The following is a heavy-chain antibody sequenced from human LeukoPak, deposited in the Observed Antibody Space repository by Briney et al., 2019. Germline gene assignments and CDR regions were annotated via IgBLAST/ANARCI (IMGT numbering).Heavy chain of an antibody. CDR2: ISGSGGTT. Sequence: LAGGSLRLSCAASGFTFSSYAMSRVRQAPGKGLEWVSAISGSGGTTYYADSVKGRFTISRDNSKNTLSLQMNSLRAEDTAVYYCAKLGDIVVVPAAMVYFQHWGQGTLVTVSS. V-gene: IGHV3-23*01. D-gene: IGHD2-2*01. J-gene: IGHJ1*01. CDR1: GFTFSSYA. CDR3: AKLGDIVVVPAAMVYFQH.